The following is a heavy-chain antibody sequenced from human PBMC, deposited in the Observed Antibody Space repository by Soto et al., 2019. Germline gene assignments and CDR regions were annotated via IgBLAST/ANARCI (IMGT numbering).Heavy chain of an antibody. D-gene: IGHD6-6*01. Sequence: SETLSLTCTVSGASISSGTFYWGWIRQPPGKGLESIANIYYDGSTYYNPSLKSRVTISLDTSKNQFSLKLSSVTAADTAVYCCARSHIVPRLLMYPYDYWGQGTLVTVPQ. V-gene: IGHV4-39*01. CDR2: IYYDGST. CDR1: GASISSGTFY. J-gene: IGHJ4*02. CDR3: ARSHIVPRLLMYPYDY.